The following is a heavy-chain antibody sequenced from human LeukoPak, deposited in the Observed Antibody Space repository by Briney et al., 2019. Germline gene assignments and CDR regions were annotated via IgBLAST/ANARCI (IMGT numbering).Heavy chain of an antibody. Sequence: SVMVSCKASGGTFSSYAISWVRQAPGQGLEWMGGIIPIFGTANYAQKFQGRVTITADESTSTAYMELSSLRSEDTAVYYCARDQSYGSGTDFDYWGQGTLVTVSS. V-gene: IGHV1-69*01. CDR1: GGTFSSYA. D-gene: IGHD3-10*01. J-gene: IGHJ4*02. CDR2: IIPIFGTA. CDR3: ARDQSYGSGTDFDY.